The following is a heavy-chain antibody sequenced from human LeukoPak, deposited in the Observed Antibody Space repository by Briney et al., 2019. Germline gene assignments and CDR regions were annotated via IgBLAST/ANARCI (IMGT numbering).Heavy chain of an antibody. V-gene: IGHV3-33*06. CDR1: GFTFSTYG. Sequence: GGSLRLSCAASGFTFSTYGMNWVRQAPGKGLEWVAVIWYDGSNKYYADSVKGRFTISRDNSKNTLYLQMNSLRAEDTAVYYCAKDQGIAAYFDYWGQGTLVTVSS. D-gene: IGHD6-13*01. CDR3: AKDQGIAAYFDY. CDR2: IWYDGSNK. J-gene: IGHJ4*02.